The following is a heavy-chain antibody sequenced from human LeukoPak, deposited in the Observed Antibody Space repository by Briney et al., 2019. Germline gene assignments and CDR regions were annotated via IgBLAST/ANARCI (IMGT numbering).Heavy chain of an antibody. D-gene: IGHD5-18*01. CDR3: ARGRGYTDPFDY. V-gene: IGHV3-66*01. CDR2: IYSGGDT. Sequence: LSGGSLRLSCAVSEFAVTGRYMSWVRQAPGKGLEWVSLIYSGGDTYYADSVKGRFTISRDSSKNTLYLQMNSLRAEDTAVYYCARGRGYTDPFDYWGQGALVTVSS. J-gene: IGHJ4*02. CDR1: EFAVTGRY.